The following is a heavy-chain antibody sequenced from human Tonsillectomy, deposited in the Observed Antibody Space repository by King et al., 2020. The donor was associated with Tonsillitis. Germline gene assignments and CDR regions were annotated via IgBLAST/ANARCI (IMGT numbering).Heavy chain of an antibody. J-gene: IGHJ4*02. V-gene: IGHV3-21*01. CDR2: IGGGGGYI. Sequence: VQLVESGGGLVKPGGSLRLSCAASGFTFSSYSMNWVRQAPGKGLEWVSSIGGGGGYIYYADSVKGRFTISRDNAKNSLYLQMNSLRAEDTAVYYCARATLLVGIAASGTTYWGQGTLVTVSS. D-gene: IGHD6-13*01. CDR3: ARATLLVGIAASGTTY. CDR1: GFTFSSYS.